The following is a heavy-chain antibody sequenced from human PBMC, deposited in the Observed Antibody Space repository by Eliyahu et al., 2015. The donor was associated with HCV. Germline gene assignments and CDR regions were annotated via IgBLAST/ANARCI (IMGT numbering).Heavy chain of an antibody. Sequence: EVQLVESGGGLVQPGGSXRLSXXASGFTFSSYAMXXVRQAPGKGLEWVSAISGSGGSTYYADSVKGRFTISRDNSKNTLYLQMNSLRAEDTAVYYCARDPPRSFITMVRGVIGGMDVWGQGTTVTVSS. CDR3: ARDPPRSFITMVRGVIGGMDV. CDR2: ISGSGGST. CDR1: GFTFSSYA. J-gene: IGHJ6*02. D-gene: IGHD3-10*01. V-gene: IGHV3-23*04.